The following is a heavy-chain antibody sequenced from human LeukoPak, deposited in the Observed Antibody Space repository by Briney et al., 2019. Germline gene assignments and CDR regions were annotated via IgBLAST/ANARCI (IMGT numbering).Heavy chain of an antibody. J-gene: IGHJ5*02. CDR3: ARVSSYYDSSGYFNWFDP. CDR2: INSDGSST. D-gene: IGHD3-22*01. CDR1: GFTFSSYW. Sequence: GGSLGLSCAASGFTFSSYWMHWVRQAPGKGLVWVSRINSDGSSTSYADSVKGRFTISRDNAKNTLYLQMNSLRAEDTAVYYCARVSSYYDSSGYFNWFDPWGQGTLVTVSS. V-gene: IGHV3-74*01.